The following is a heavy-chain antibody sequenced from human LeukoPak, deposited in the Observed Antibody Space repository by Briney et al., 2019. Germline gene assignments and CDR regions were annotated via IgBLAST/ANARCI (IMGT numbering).Heavy chain of an antibody. CDR2: INHSGST. CDR1: GGSFSGYY. CDR3: ARGFGTFTIFGVVITRNFDY. Sequence: PSETLSLTCAVYGGSFSGYYWSWIRQPPGKGLEWIGEINHSGSTNYNPSLKSRVTISVDTSKNQFSLKLSSVTAADTAVYYCARGFGTFTIFGVVITRNFDYWGQGTLVTVSS. D-gene: IGHD3-3*01. J-gene: IGHJ4*02. V-gene: IGHV4-34*01.